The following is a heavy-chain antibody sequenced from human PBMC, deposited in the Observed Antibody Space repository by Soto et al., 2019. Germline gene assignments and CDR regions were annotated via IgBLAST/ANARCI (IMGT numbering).Heavy chain of an antibody. CDR2: INQDGSEK. CDR3: SRSLNS. Sequence: PGGSPRLSCAASGFTVRTYWMDWVRQTPGKGLEWVANINQDGSEKNYVDSVKGRFTISRDNAKNSLYLQTSSLTAEDSALYYCSRSLNSWGQGTLVTVSS. J-gene: IGHJ4*02. V-gene: IGHV3-7*01. CDR1: GFTVRTYW.